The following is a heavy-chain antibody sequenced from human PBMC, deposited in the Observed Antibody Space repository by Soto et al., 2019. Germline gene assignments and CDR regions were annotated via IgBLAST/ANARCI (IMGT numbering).Heavy chain of an antibody. Sequence: SVKVSCKASGGTFSTLAIRWVRQAPGQGLEWLGGIIPIFGTVNYAQKFRGRVTITADKSTTTAYMELSSLRSEDTAVYYCARDGPLGIAARPTNWFDPWGQGTLVTVSS. CDR2: IIPIFGTV. V-gene: IGHV1-69*06. D-gene: IGHD6-6*01. CDR1: GGTFSTLA. J-gene: IGHJ5*02. CDR3: ARDGPLGIAARPTNWFDP.